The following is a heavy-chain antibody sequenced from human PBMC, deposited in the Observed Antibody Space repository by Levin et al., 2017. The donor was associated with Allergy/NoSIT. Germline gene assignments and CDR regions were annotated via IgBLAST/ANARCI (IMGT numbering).Heavy chain of an antibody. Sequence: GASVKVSCKASGGTFSSYAISWVRQAPGQGLEWMGGIIPIFGTANYAQKFQGRVTITADESTSTAYMELSSLRSEDTAVYYCASGPPNDIAAAGDFDYWGQGTLVTVSS. CDR2: IIPIFGTA. V-gene: IGHV1-69*13. CDR1: GGTFSSYA. D-gene: IGHD6-13*01. J-gene: IGHJ4*02. CDR3: ASGPPNDIAAAGDFDY.